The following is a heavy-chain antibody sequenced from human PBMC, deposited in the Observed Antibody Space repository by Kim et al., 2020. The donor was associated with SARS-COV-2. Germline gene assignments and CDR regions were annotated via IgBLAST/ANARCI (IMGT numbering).Heavy chain of an antibody. J-gene: IGHJ4*02. CDR3: ARVGSSGYYSNYFDS. Sequence: NPSLKSRLTISIDTPQNQFSLNLSSVTAADTAIYYCARVGSSGYYSNYFDSWGQGTLVTVSS. D-gene: IGHD3-22*01. V-gene: IGHV4-31*02.